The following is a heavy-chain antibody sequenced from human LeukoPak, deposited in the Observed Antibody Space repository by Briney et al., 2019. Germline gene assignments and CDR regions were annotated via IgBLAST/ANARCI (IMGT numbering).Heavy chain of an antibody. D-gene: IGHD2-2*01. Sequence: GGSLRLSCEASGFAFSSHGMHWARQAPGKGLEWVAVIWYDGSNKYYADSVRGRFTISRDNSENILYLRMNSLRVEDTAVYYCARVTVVVPAAPYFDYWGQGTLVTVSS. CDR2: IWYDGSNK. CDR1: GFAFSSHG. J-gene: IGHJ4*02. CDR3: ARVTVVVPAAPYFDY. V-gene: IGHV3-33*01.